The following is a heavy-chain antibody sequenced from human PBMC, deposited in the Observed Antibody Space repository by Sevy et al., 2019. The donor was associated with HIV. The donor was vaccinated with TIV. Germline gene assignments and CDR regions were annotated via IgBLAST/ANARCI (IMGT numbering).Heavy chain of an antibody. Sequence: GGSLRLSCAASGFTFSNAWMSWVRKAPGKGREWVGRIKSKTDGGTTDYAAPVKGRFTISRDDSKNTLYLQMNSLKTEDTAVYYCTTPPGYCSSTSCPDYYYYYYMDVWGKGTTVTVSS. V-gene: IGHV3-15*01. CDR1: GFTFSNAW. J-gene: IGHJ6*03. CDR3: TTPPGYCSSTSCPDYYYYYYMDV. D-gene: IGHD2-2*01. CDR2: IKSKTDGGTT.